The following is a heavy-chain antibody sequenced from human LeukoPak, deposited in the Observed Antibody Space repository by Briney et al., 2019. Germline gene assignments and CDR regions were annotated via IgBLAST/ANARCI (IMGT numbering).Heavy chain of an antibody. Sequence: PGRSLRLSCAASGFTFSSYGMHWVRQAPGKGLEGVAVISYDGSNKYYADSVKGRFTISRDNSKNTLYLQMNSLRAEDTAVYYCAKDERRPAHDSSGYYYDYFDYWGQGTLVTVSS. CDR3: AKDERRPAHDSSGYYYDYFDY. CDR2: ISYDGSNK. CDR1: GFTFSSYG. V-gene: IGHV3-30*18. J-gene: IGHJ4*02. D-gene: IGHD3-22*01.